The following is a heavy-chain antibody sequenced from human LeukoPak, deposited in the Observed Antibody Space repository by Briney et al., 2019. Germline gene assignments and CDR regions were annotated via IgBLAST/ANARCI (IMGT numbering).Heavy chain of an antibody. V-gene: IGHV4-4*08. CDR2: IFSNGST. J-gene: IGHJ5*02. CDR1: GGSITRYY. Sequence: SETLSLTCTVSGGSITRYYWTWIRQPPGKGLEWIGYIFSNGSTNYNPSLKSRVTISVDTSKNQFSLKLSSVTAADTAVYYCARRAGPNNWFDPWGQGTLVTVSS. CDR3: ARRAGPNNWFDP.